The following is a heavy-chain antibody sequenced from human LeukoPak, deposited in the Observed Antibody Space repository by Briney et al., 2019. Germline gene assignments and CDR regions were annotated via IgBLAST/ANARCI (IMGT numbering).Heavy chain of an antibody. CDR2: IYTSGST. Sequence: SETLSLTCTVSGGSISSYYWSWIRQSAGKGLEWIGRIYTSGSTNYNPSLKSRVTMSVDTSKNHFSLKLSSVTAADTAVYYCASKLVITVFNWFDPWGQGTLVTVSS. D-gene: IGHD3-22*01. CDR3: ASKLVITVFNWFDP. V-gene: IGHV4-4*07. J-gene: IGHJ5*02. CDR1: GGSISSYY.